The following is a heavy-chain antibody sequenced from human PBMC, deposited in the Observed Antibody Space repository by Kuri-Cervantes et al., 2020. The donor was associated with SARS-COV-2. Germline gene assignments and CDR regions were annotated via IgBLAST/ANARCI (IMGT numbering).Heavy chain of an antibody. CDR3: ARLLFWSGFVDS. Sequence: GGSLRLPCQGSGYSFSSYWIGWVRQMPGKGLEWMGIIYPADSETRYSPSFQGQVTISADKSTTTAYLQWSSLKASDTAMYYCARLLFWSGFVDSWGQGTLVTVSS. CDR1: GYSFSSYW. V-gene: IGHV5-51*01. D-gene: IGHD3-3*01. CDR2: IYPADSET. J-gene: IGHJ4*02.